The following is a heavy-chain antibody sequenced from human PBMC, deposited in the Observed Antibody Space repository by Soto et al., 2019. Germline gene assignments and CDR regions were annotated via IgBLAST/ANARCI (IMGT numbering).Heavy chain of an antibody. Sequence: QEHLVESGGGVLQPGTSLRLSCAASGFSFSKYGMHWVRQAPGKGLEWVAFVSNDGNNKYYGDSVKGRFTISRDNSKNMVFLPVDSLRVDDTAVYYCAKDRVIQLLPIWPDPWGQGTLVTVSS. CDR1: GFSFSKYG. D-gene: IGHD1-1*01. V-gene: IGHV3-30*18. CDR2: VSNDGNNK. J-gene: IGHJ5*02. CDR3: AKDRVIQLLPIWPDP.